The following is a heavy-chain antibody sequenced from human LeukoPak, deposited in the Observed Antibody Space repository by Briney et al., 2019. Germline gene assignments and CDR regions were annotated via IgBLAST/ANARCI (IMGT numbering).Heavy chain of an antibody. Sequence: KPSETPSLTCTVSGDSISSGSYYWSWIRQPAGKGLEWIGRIYTSGSTNYNPSLKSRVTISVDTSKNQFSLKLSSVTAADTAVYYCARGSVRLQHGSGRNWFDPWGQGTLVTVSS. CDR2: IYTSGST. CDR1: GDSISSGSYY. J-gene: IGHJ5*02. D-gene: IGHD3-10*01. CDR3: ARGSVRLQHGSGRNWFDP. V-gene: IGHV4-61*02.